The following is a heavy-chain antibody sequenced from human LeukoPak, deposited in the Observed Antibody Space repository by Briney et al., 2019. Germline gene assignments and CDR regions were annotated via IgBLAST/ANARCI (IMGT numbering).Heavy chain of an antibody. V-gene: IGHV3-21*01. D-gene: IGHD6-13*01. CDR1: GFTFSSYS. CDR3: ARPRAAGGPFDC. J-gene: IGHJ4*02. CDR2: ISSSSSYI. Sequence: GGSLRLSCAASGFTFSSYSMNWVRQAPAKGLEWVSSISSSSSYIYYADSVKGRFTISRDNAKNSLYLQMNGLRAEDTAVYYCARPRAAGGPFDCLGQGTMVTVSS.